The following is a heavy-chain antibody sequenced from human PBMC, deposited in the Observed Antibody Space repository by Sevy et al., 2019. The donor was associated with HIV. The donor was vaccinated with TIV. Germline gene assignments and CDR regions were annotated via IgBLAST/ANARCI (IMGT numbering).Heavy chain of an antibody. V-gene: IGHV4-34*01. D-gene: IGHD2-2*01. CDR2: INESGIT. CDR3: ARSPPVVVVPGAPSWFDP. J-gene: IGHJ5*02. CDR1: DGSFSGYY. Sequence: LSQLPETLSLTCGVHDGSFSGYYWNWIRQLPGKGLEWIGEINESGITYYNPSLKSRVTISVDTSKKQFSLKLNSVTAADTAVYFCARSPPVVVVPGAPSWFDPWGQGTLVTVSS.